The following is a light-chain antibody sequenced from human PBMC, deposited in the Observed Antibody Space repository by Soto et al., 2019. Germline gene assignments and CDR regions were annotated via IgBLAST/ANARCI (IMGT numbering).Light chain of an antibody. Sequence: QSVLTQPPSVSGAPGQRGTLSCTGSSSNIGAGYDVHWYQQLPGTAPKLLIYGNTNRPSGVPDRFSGSKSGTSASLAITGLRAEDEVDYYCQSYDSSLSSFVFGTGTKVTVL. V-gene: IGLV1-40*01. CDR3: QSYDSSLSSFV. J-gene: IGLJ1*01. CDR1: SSNIGAGYD. CDR2: GNT.